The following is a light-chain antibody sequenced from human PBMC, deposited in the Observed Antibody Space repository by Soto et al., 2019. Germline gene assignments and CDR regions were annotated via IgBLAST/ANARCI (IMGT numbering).Light chain of an antibody. V-gene: IGKV3-11*01. Sequence: EIVLTQSPATLSVSPGERATLSCRAIQSVSSKFLAWYQQEPGQPPRLLIYDASNRATGIPARFSGSGSGTDFTLTISSLEPEDFAVYYCQQRGSWPQLTFGGGTKVDI. CDR1: QSVSSKF. J-gene: IGKJ4*01. CDR2: DAS. CDR3: QQRGSWPQLT.